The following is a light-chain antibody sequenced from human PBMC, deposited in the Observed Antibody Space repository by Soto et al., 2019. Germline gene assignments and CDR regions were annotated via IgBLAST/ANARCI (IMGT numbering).Light chain of an antibody. V-gene: IGKV2-28*01. CDR3: MQALQSPPT. Sequence: EIVMTQSPLSLPVTPGEPASISCRSSQSLLHSNGYDSLDWYLQKPGQSPQLLIYLGSNRASGVPGRFSGSGSGTDFTLKISRVEADDVGVYYCMQALQSPPTFGQGTKVEIK. CDR2: LGS. CDR1: QSLLHSNGYDS. J-gene: IGKJ1*01.